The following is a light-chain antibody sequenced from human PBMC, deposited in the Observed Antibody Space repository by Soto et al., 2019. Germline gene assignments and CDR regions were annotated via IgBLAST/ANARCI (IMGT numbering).Light chain of an antibody. Sequence: DIQMTQSPSSLSASVGDRVSITCRASQTIITYLNWYQQKPGKAPKLLISAASNLQSGVPSRFSGSGSKTEFTLTISSVQPEDFATYYCQQSYSTPRTFGQGTKLEIK. J-gene: IGKJ2*01. CDR3: QQSYSTPRT. V-gene: IGKV1-39*01. CDR1: QTIITY. CDR2: AAS.